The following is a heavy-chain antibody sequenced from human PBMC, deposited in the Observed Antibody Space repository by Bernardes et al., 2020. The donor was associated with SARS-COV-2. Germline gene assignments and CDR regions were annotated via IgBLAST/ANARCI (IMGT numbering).Heavy chain of an antibody. CDR1: GFTFSAYS. Sequence: GGSLRLSCAASGFTFSAYSMSWVRKAPGKGLEWVSSISTSSSFIYYAASVKGRFTISRDNAKNSLFLQIYSLRAEDTAVYYCARILKSGYGDYDYNAMDVWGQGTTVTVSS. CDR2: ISTSSSFI. CDR3: ARILKSGYGDYDYNAMDV. D-gene: IGHD4-17*01. J-gene: IGHJ6*02. V-gene: IGHV3-21*01.